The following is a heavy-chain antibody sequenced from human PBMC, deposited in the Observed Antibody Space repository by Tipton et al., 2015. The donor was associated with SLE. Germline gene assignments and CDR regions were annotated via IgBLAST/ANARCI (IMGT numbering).Heavy chain of an antibody. Sequence: TLSLTCTVSGGSISSHYWSWIRQPPGKGLEWIGYIYYSGTTNYNPSLKSRVTISVDTSRNQFSLNLSSVTAADTAVYYCARENFSGLDYWGQGTLVTVSS. J-gene: IGHJ4*02. D-gene: IGHD6-19*01. CDR3: ARENFSGLDY. CDR1: GGSISSHY. V-gene: IGHV4-59*11. CDR2: IYYSGTT.